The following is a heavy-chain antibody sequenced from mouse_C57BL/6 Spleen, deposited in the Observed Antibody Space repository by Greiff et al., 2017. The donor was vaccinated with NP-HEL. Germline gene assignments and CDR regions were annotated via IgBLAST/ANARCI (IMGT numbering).Heavy chain of an antibody. CDR1: GYAFSSSW. CDR2: IYPGDGDT. V-gene: IGHV1-82*01. D-gene: IGHD1-1*01. Sequence: QVQLQQSGPELVKPGASVKISCKASGYAFSSSWMNWVKQRPGKGLEWIGRIYPGDGDTNYNGKFKGKATLTADKSSSTAYMQLSSLTSEDSAVYFCARSLYGSSPDYWGQGTTLTVSS. CDR3: ARSLYGSSPDY. J-gene: IGHJ2*01.